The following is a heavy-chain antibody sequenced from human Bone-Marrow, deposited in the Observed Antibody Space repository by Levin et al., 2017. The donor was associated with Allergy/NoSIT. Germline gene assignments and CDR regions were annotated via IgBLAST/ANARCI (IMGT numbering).Heavy chain of an antibody. V-gene: IGHV3-49*03. Sequence: GGSLRLSCTASGFTFGDYAMSWFRQAPGKGLEWVGFIRSKANGGTTEYAAPVKGRFTISRDDSKSIAYLQMNSLKTEDTAVYYCTKDGGRLRFDYWGQGTLVIVSS. J-gene: IGHJ4*02. D-gene: IGHD4-17*01. CDR3: TKDGGRLRFDY. CDR2: IRSKANGGTT. CDR1: GFTFGDYA.